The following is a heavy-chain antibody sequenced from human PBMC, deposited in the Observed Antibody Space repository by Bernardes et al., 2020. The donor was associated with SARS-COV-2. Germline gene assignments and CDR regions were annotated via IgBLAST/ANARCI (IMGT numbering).Heavy chain of an antibody. D-gene: IGHD3-22*01. CDR3: ARIKVPVYYDSSGNSAFDI. CDR1: GGSISSSNYY. V-gene: IGHV4-39*01. Sequence: SETLSLTCTVSGGSISSSNYYWGWIRQPPGKGLEWIGSIYSSGSSYYNPSFHSRVRASVDTSKNQFSLRLSSVTAADTAVYYCARIKVPVYYDSSGNSAFDIWGQGTTVTVSS. CDR2: IYSSGSS. J-gene: IGHJ3*02.